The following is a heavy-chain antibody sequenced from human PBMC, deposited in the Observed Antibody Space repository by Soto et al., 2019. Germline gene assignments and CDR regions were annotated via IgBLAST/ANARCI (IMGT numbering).Heavy chain of an antibody. CDR1: GYTFIDYY. D-gene: IGHD4-17*01. Sequence: QVQLVQSGAEVKKPGASVKVSCRASGYTFIDYYLHWVRQAPGQGLEWMGWINPYSGDTKYTQNFQGRVTMTRDTSISTAFMELSRLRSDDTAVYYCARSSTVTTKELFDYWGQGTLVTVSS. CDR3: ARSSTVTTKELFDY. CDR2: INPYSGDT. V-gene: IGHV1-2*02. J-gene: IGHJ4*02.